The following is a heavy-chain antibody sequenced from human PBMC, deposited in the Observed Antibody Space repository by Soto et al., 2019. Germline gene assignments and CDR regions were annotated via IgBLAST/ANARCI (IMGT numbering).Heavy chain of an antibody. CDR2: IIPIFGTA. CDR3: AREDGYPRRWFDP. CDR1: GGTFSSYA. J-gene: IGHJ5*02. Sequence: ASVKVSCKASGGTFSSYAISWVRQAPGQGLEWMGGIIPIFGTANYAQKFQGRVTITADESTSTAYMELSSLRSEDTAVYYCAREDGYPRRWFDPWGQGTLVTVSS. V-gene: IGHV1-69*13. D-gene: IGHD5-12*01.